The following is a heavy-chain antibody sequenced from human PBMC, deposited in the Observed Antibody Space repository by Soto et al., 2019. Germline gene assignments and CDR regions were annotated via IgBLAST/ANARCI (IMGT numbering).Heavy chain of an antibody. CDR1: GGTFSSYV. CDR2: IIPISGRA. J-gene: IGHJ4*02. V-gene: IGHV1-69*01. Sequence: QVQLVQSGAEVKKPGSSVKVACKASGGTFSSYVISWVRQAPGQGLECMGGIIPISGRAKYAPNFQGRVSMTADESTTTVYMELSSLRSEDTAVYYCARGWNDFPHWGQGTLVTVSS. CDR3: ARGWNDFPH. D-gene: IGHD1-1*01.